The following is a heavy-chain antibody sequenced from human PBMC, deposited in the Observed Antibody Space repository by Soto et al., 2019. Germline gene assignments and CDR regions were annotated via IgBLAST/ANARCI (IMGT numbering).Heavy chain of an antibody. D-gene: IGHD6-13*01. Sequence: SETLSLTCTVSGGSISSYYWSWIRQPPGKGLEWIGYIYYSGSTNYNPSLKSRVTISVDTSKNQFSLKLSSVTAADTAVYYCARDRGGYSSSWYRSGMDVRGQGTTVTVSS. J-gene: IGHJ6*02. CDR3: ARDRGGYSSSWYRSGMDV. V-gene: IGHV4-59*01. CDR1: GGSISSYY. CDR2: IYYSGST.